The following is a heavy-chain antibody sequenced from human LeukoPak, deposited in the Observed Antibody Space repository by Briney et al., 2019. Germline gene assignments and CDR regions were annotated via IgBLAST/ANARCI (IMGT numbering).Heavy chain of an antibody. Sequence: TGGSLRLSCAASGFTFSNYAMNWVRQAPGKGLEWVSSISGSGSSTYYADSVKGRFTISRDNSKNTLFLQMNSLRAEDTAVYHCAKDAMSSCYGYSDYWGQGTLVTVSS. D-gene: IGHD2-15*01. CDR1: GFTFSNYA. CDR3: AKDAMSSCYGYSDY. J-gene: IGHJ4*02. V-gene: IGHV3-23*01. CDR2: ISGSGSST.